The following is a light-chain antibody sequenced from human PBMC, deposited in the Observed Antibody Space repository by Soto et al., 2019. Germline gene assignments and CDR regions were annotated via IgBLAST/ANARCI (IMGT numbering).Light chain of an antibody. J-gene: IGLJ3*02. CDR1: SSDVGGYNY. V-gene: IGLV2-14*01. CDR3: SSYTGSSTPV. Sequence: QSDLTQPASVSGSPGQSITISFTGTSSDVGGYNYVSWYQHHPGKAPKLMIYEVSNRPSGVSNRFSGSKSGNTASLTISGLQAEDEADYYCSSYTGSSTPVFGGGTKLTVL. CDR2: EVS.